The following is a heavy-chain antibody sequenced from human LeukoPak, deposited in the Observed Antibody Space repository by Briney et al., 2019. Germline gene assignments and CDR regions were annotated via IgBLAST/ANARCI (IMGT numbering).Heavy chain of an antibody. CDR1: GGSISSYY. Sequence: PSETLSLTCTVSGGSISSYYWSWIRQPAGKGLEWIGRIYTSGSTNYNPSLKSRVTMSVDTSKNQFSLKLSSVTAADTAVYYCARGEIGIAVAGTIWFDPWGQGTLVTVSS. CDR3: ARGEIGIAVAGTIWFDP. V-gene: IGHV4-4*07. J-gene: IGHJ5*02. CDR2: IYTSGST. D-gene: IGHD6-19*01.